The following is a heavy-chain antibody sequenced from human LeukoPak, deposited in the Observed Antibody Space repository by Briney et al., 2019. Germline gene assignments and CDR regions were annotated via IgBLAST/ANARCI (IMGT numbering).Heavy chain of an antibody. J-gene: IGHJ6*03. CDR3: ARGPPAKRGHAYYYYYMDV. Sequence: SETLSLTCTVSGGSISSSSYYWGWIRQPPGKGLEWIGIIYYSGSTYYNPSLKSRVTISVDTSKNQFSLKLSSVTAADTAVYYCARGPPAKRGHAYYYYYMDVWGKGTTVTVSS. CDR2: IYYSGST. V-gene: IGHV4-39*07. CDR1: GGSISSSSYY. D-gene: IGHD3-10*01.